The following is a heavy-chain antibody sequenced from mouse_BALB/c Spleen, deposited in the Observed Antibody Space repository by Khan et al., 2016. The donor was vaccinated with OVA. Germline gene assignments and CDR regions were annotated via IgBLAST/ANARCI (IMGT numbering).Heavy chain of an antibody. V-gene: IGHV1S81*02. CDR3: ARIKKIVATYFDY. J-gene: IGHJ2*01. D-gene: IGHD1-1*01. CDR2: TNPTNSRT. CDR1: GYTFTSYW. Sequence: QVQLQQPGAELVKAGASVKMSCKASGYTFTSYWMHWVKQRPGQGLEWFAETNPTNSRTYYNEKFKSKATLTVDKSSSTAYMLLSGLTFEDSAGYYCARIKKIVATYFDYWGQGTTLTGSS.